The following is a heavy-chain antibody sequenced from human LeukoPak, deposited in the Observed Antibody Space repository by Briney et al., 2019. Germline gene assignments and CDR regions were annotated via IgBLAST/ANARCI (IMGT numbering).Heavy chain of an antibody. V-gene: IGHV4-34*01. CDR2: INHSGST. J-gene: IGHJ5*02. CDR3: ARGTTTVTTSFAFDP. CDR1: GGSFSGYY. D-gene: IGHD4-17*01. Sequence: SETLSLTCAVYGGSFSGYYWSWIRQPPGKGLEWIGEINHSGSTNYNPSLKSRVTISVDTSKNQFSLKLSSVTAADTAVYYCARGTTTVTTSFAFDPWGQGTLVTVSS.